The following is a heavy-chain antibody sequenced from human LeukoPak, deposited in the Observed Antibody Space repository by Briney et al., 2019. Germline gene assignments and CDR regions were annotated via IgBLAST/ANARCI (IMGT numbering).Heavy chain of an antibody. V-gene: IGHV3-74*01. CDR1: GFTFSSYW. D-gene: IGHD6-13*01. Sequence: PGRSLRLSCAASGFTFSSYWMHWVRQVPGKGLVWVSRVNSDGTSTTYADSVKGRFTISRDNAKNTLYLQMNSLRAEDTAVYYCARSAPAGYSYYYYYMDVWGKGTTVTISS. J-gene: IGHJ6*03. CDR2: VNSDGTST. CDR3: ARSAPAGYSYYYYYMDV.